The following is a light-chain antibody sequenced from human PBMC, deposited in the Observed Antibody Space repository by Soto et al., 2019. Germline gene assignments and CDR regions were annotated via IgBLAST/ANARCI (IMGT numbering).Light chain of an antibody. CDR2: DAS. Sequence: DLQMTQSPSTLSASVGDRATITCRASQSISTWLAWYQQKPGKAPKVLIYDASRLESGVPSRFSGSGSGTEFTLTISSLLPDDFATYYCLQYNTYWTFGQGTKVDIK. CDR3: LQYNTYWT. CDR1: QSISTW. V-gene: IGKV1-5*01. J-gene: IGKJ1*01.